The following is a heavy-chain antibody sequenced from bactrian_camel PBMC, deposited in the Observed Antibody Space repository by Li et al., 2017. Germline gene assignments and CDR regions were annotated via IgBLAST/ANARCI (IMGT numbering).Heavy chain of an antibody. D-gene: IGHD4*01. CDR1: TRRPNY. CDR2: IYTGGGDG. V-gene: IGHV3S40*01. J-gene: IGHJ4*01. Sequence: VQLVESGGGSVQAGGSLRLSCTYTRRPNYVTWFRQGPGNGREGVAGIYTGGGDGHYADAVKGRFTISHDNAKKTAYLQMNTLKPEDSGMYYCAAAATTRGKWYDNWRLDPGDTLARGPRSPSP.